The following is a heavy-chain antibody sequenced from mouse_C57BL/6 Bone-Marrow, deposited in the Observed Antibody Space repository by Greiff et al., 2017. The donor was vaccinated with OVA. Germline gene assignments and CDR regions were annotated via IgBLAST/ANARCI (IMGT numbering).Heavy chain of an antibody. Sequence: VQLQQSGAELVRPGASVKLSCTASGFNIKDDYMHWVKQRPEQGLEWIGWIDPENGDTEYASKFQGKATITADTSSNTAYLQLSSLTSEDTAVYYCTHYPYYDGSWFAYWGQGTLVTVSA. V-gene: IGHV14-4*01. CDR1: GFNIKDDY. J-gene: IGHJ3*01. CDR2: IDPENGDT. D-gene: IGHD2-4*01. CDR3: THYPYYDGSWFAY.